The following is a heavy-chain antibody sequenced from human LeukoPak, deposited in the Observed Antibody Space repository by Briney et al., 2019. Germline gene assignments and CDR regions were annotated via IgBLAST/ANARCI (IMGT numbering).Heavy chain of an antibody. V-gene: IGHV1-2*02. Sequence: ASVKVSCKASGYTFTGYYIHWVRQAPGQGLEWLGWINPNSGGTNYAQKFQGRVTMTTDTSISTAYMELSRLRSDDTAVYYCARDPMVRGXXNWFDPXXXGTLVTV. J-gene: IGHJ5*02. CDR1: GYTFTGYY. CDR3: ARDPMVRGXXNWFDP. D-gene: IGHD3-10*01. CDR2: INPNSGGT.